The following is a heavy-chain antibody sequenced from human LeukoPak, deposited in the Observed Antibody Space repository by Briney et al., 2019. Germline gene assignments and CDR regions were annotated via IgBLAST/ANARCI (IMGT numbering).Heavy chain of an antibody. Sequence: PSETLSLTCTVSGGSISYYYWSWIRQPPGKALEWIVYIYYSGSTKYNPSLKSQITISVDTSKNQFSLKLRSVTAADTAVYYCARGGFSGGILRYFDLWGRGILVTVSS. CDR3: ARGGFSGGILRYFDL. CDR1: GGSISYYY. V-gene: IGHV4-59*01. CDR2: IYYSGST. D-gene: IGHD2-15*01. J-gene: IGHJ2*01.